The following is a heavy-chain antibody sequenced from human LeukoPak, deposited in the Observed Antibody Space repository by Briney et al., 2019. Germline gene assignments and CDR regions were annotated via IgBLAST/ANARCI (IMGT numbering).Heavy chain of an antibody. CDR1: GGTFSSYA. Sequence: SVKVSCTASGGTFSSYAISWVRQAPGQGLEWMGGIIPIFGTANYAQKFQGRVTITTDESTSTAYMELSSLRSEDTAVYYCAAPVRGSSSARFDYWGQGTLVTVSS. CDR3: AAPVRGSSSARFDY. D-gene: IGHD6-6*01. CDR2: IIPIFGTA. V-gene: IGHV1-69*05. J-gene: IGHJ4*02.